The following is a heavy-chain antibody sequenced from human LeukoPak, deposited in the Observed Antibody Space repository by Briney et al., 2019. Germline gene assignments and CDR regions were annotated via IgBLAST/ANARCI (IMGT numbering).Heavy chain of an antibody. CDR1: GFTFSSYD. Sequence: GGSLRLSCVASGFTFSSYDMHWVRHATGKGLEWVSGIGSAGDTYYPGSVKGRFTISRENAKNTLYLQMNSLRDGDTAVYYCAISGSRDYYGSGSLDYWGQGTLVTVSS. CDR2: IGSAGDT. CDR3: AISGSRDYYGSGSLDY. V-gene: IGHV3-13*04. J-gene: IGHJ4*02. D-gene: IGHD3-10*01.